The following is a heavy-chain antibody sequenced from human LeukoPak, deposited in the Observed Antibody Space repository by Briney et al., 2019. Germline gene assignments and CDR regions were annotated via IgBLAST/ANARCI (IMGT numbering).Heavy chain of an antibody. D-gene: IGHD5-18*01. J-gene: IGHJ6*03. CDR3: ARLIGYSYGSFYYYYMDV. CDR1: GGSISSYY. CDR2: IYTSGST. Sequence: PETLSLTCTVSGGSISSYYWSWIRQPPGKGLEWIGYIYTSGSTNYNPSLKNRVTISVDTSKNQFSLKLSSVTAADTAVYYCARLIGYSYGSFYYYYMDVWGKGTTVTVSS. V-gene: IGHV4-4*09.